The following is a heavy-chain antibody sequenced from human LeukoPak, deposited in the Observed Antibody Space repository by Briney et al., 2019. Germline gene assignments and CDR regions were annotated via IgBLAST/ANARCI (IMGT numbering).Heavy chain of an antibody. CDR1: GFTFDDYA. Sequence: GGSLRLSCAASGFTFDDYAMHWVRQATGKGLEWVSAIDTAGDTYYPGSVKGRFTISRENAKNSLYLQMNSLRAGDTAVYYCARVLTVRSGGYDAFDIWGQGTMVTVSS. J-gene: IGHJ3*02. CDR3: ARVLTVRSGGYDAFDI. V-gene: IGHV3-13*01. CDR2: IDTAGDT. D-gene: IGHD6-25*01.